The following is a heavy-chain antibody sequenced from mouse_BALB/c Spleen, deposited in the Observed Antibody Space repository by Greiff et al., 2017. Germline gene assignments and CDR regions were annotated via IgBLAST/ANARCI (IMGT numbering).Heavy chain of an antibody. CDR3: ARDYGSSYGGYFDV. CDR2: IYPGDGDT. J-gene: IGHJ1*01. CDR1: GYAFSSSW. D-gene: IGHD1-1*01. Sequence: QVQLQQSGPELVKPGASVKISCKASGYAFSSSWMNWVKQRPGQGLEWIGRIYPGDGDTNYNGKFKGKATLTADKSSSTAYMQLSSLTYVDSAVYCCARDYGSSYGGYFDVWGAGTTVTVSS. V-gene: IGHV1-82*01.